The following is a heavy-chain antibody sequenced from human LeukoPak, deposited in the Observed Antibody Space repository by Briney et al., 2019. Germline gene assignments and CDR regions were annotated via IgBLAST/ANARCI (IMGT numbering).Heavy chain of an antibody. CDR3: VAHQGY. V-gene: IGHV3-74*01. Sequence: GGSLRLSCAASGNYWMHWVRQAPGKGLVWVSHINSDGSWTSYADSVKGRFTISRDNSKNTLYLQMNSLRAEDTAVYYCVAHQGYWGQGTLVTVSS. J-gene: IGHJ4*02. CDR2: INSDGSWT. CDR1: GNYW. D-gene: IGHD2-2*01.